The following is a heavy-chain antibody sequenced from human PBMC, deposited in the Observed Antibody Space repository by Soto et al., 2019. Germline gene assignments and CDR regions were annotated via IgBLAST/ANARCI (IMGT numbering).Heavy chain of an antibody. Sequence: EVQLVESGGGLGQPGGSLRLSCAASGFTISDYWMHWVRQAPGKGLVWVSRIKFDGSSISYADSVKGRFTISRDNAWNTLYLQMTSLRAEDTAVYYCARGLKTLYGVDVWGQVTTVTVTS. J-gene: IGHJ6*02. V-gene: IGHV3-74*01. CDR2: IKFDGSSI. CDR3: ARGLKTLYGVDV. CDR1: GFTISDYW.